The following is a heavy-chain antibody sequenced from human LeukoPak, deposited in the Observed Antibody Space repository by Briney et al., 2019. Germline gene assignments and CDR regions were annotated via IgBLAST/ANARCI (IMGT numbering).Heavy chain of an antibody. CDR2: IYYSGST. J-gene: IGHJ4*02. CDR1: GGSISTYY. Sequence: SETLSLTCTVSGGSISTYYWSWIRQPPGKGLEWIGSIYYSGSTYYNPSLKSRVTISVDTSKNQFSLKLSSVTAADTAVYYCARKPLGSYGYGYYFDYWGQGTLVTVSS. V-gene: IGHV4-59*05. CDR3: ARKPLGSYGYGYYFDY. D-gene: IGHD5-18*01.